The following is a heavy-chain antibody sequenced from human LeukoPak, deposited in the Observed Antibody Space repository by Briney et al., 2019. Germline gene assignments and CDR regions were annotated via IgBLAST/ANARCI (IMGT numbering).Heavy chain of an antibody. J-gene: IGHJ6*03. Sequence: SETLSLTCTVSGYSISSGYYWGWIRQPPGKGLEWIGSIYYSGITYYNPSLKSRVTISVDTSKNQFSLKLSSVTAADTAVYYCARDRGFMVRGSRRGYDDYYYYMDVWGKGTTVTISS. CDR1: GYSISSGYY. CDR2: IYYSGIT. CDR3: ARDRGFMVRGSRRGYDDYYYYMDV. D-gene: IGHD3-10*01. V-gene: IGHV4-38-2*02.